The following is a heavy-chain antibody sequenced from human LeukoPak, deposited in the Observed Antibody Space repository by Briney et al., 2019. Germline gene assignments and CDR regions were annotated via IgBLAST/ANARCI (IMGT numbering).Heavy chain of an antibody. CDR2: IYHSGST. CDR3: ARGLAVAGQGDAFDI. CDR1: GGSISSSNW. D-gene: IGHD6-19*01. J-gene: IGHJ3*02. V-gene: IGHV4-4*02. Sequence: SGTLSLTCAVSGGSISSSNWWSWVRQPPGKGLEWIGEIYHSGSTNYNPSLKSQVTISVDKSKNQFSLKLSSVTAADTAVYYCARGLAVAGQGDAFDIWGQGTMVTVSS.